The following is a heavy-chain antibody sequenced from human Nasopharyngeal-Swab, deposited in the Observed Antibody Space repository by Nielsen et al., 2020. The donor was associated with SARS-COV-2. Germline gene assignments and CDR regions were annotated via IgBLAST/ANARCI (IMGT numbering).Heavy chain of an antibody. V-gene: IGHV4-34*01. CDR3: ARVVRIRFLEWSRYYGMDV. Sequence: ESLKISCAVYGGSFSGYYWSWIRQPPGKGLEWIGEINHSGSTNYNPSLKSRVTISVDTSKNQFSLKLSSVTAADTAVYYCARVVRIRFLEWSRYYGMDVWGQGTTVTVSS. CDR2: INHSGST. D-gene: IGHD3-3*01. J-gene: IGHJ6*02. CDR1: GGSFSGYY.